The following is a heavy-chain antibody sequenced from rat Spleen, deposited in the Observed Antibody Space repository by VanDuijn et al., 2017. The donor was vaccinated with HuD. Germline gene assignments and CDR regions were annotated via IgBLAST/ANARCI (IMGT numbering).Heavy chain of an antibody. V-gene: IGHV5-7*01. CDR3: ASHRHYSVYVMDA. CDR1: GFTFSHYG. Sequence: EVQLVESGGGLVQPGKSLKVSCAASGFTFSHYGMAWVRQSPKKGLEWVATIIYDGTATYYRDSVKGRFTLSRDNAKNTLYLQMDSLRSEDTATYHCASHRHYSVYVMDAWGQGASVTVSS. D-gene: IGHD1-1*01. J-gene: IGHJ4*01. CDR2: IIYDGTAT.